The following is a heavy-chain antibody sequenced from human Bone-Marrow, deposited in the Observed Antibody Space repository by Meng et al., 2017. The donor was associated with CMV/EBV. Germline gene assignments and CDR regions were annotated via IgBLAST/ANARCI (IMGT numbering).Heavy chain of an antibody. Sequence: GESLKISCAASGFTFSGYAMSWVRPAPGRGLEYVSALSDSGDRTYYADSVRGRFNISRDNSKNTLHLQMNILRAEDTAVYYCARIYGHSAGYFYNAMDVWGQGTTVTVSS. CDR1: GFTFSGYA. D-gene: IGHD2/OR15-2a*01. V-gene: IGHV3-23*01. CDR3: ARIYGHSAGYFYNAMDV. CDR2: LSDSGDRT. J-gene: IGHJ6*02.